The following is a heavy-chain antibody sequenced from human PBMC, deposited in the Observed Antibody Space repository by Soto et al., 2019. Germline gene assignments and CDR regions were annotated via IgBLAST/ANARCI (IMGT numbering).Heavy chain of an antibody. D-gene: IGHD5-12*01. Sequence: SVWSLRLSCAAFGFAFSRYAMSWIRQAPGRSLAWVSAISGSGGSTYYADSVTGRVTISRDNSKNPLYLQMNSTSAVDTAVYYCAKIRGDMVATSPDYYYGMDVWGQGTTVTVS. CDR3: AKIRGDMVATSPDYYYGMDV. J-gene: IGHJ6*02. CDR2: ISGSGGST. CDR1: GFAFSRYA. V-gene: IGHV3-23*01.